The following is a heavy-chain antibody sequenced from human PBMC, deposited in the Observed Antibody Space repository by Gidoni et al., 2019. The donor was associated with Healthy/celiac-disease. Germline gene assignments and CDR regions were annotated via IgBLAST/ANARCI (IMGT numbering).Heavy chain of an antibody. CDR2: IIPIFGTA. CDR1: GGTFSSYA. CDR3: ARVIHDYGDYFRFDY. Sequence: QVQLVQSGAVVKKPGSSVKVSCNSSGGTFSSYAISWLRQAPGQGLGWKGGIIPIFGTANYAQKFQGRVTITADEATGTAYMELSSLRSEDTDVYYCARVIHDYGDYFRFDYWGQGTLVTVSS. D-gene: IGHD4-17*01. J-gene: IGHJ4*02. V-gene: IGHV1-69*01.